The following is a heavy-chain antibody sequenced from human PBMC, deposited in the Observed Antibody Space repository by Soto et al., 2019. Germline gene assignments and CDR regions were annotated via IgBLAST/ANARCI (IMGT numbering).Heavy chain of an antibody. V-gene: IGHV1-58*01. Sequence: GASVKVSCKASGFTFSSSALQWVRQARGQRLEWIGWIVVGTGNTSYAQKFQGRVTMTRDTSTSTVYMELSSLRSEDTAVYYCASYLSSTDYYYYYGMDVWGQGTTVTVSS. CDR2: IVVGTGNT. CDR1: GFTFSSSA. J-gene: IGHJ6*02. CDR3: ASYLSSTDYYYYYGMDV. D-gene: IGHD6-6*01.